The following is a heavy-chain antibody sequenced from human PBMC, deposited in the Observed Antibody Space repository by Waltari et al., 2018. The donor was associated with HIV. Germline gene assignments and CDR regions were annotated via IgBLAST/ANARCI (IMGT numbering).Heavy chain of an antibody. V-gene: IGHV1-69*04. D-gene: IGHD3-3*01. CDR2: ICPIFGLE. Sequence: QVQLVQSGAEVKKPGSSVKVSCRAAGATFNNYPLSCVRQAPGQGLAWMGRICPIFGLENHAQQFQGRLTIRADKCNSTYYMGLSSLRHEDTAVYYCASLAMSGVVTPPYYSGLDVWSQGTTVPVSS. CDR1: GATFNNYP. J-gene: IGHJ6*02. CDR3: ASLAMSGVVTPPYYSGLDV.